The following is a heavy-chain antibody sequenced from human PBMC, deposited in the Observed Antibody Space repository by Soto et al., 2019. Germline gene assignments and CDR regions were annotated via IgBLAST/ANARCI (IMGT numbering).Heavy chain of an antibody. CDR3: TRDPATYSSGYDY. D-gene: IGHD6-19*01. CDR2: INAGNGDT. CDR1: GYTFSSYA. Sequence: ASVKVSCKASGYTFSSYAIHWVRQAPGQRLEWMGWINAGNGDTRYSQKLQGRITITRDTSATTAYVELNSLTSEDTALYYCTRDPATYSSGYDYWSQGTPVTVSS. J-gene: IGHJ4*02. V-gene: IGHV1-3*01.